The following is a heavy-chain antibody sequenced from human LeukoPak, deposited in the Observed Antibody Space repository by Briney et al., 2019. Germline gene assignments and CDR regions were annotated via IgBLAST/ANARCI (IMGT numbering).Heavy chain of an antibody. J-gene: IGHJ3*02. Sequence: SGGSLRLSCAASGFTFSSYAMSWVRQAPGKGLEWVSVISGSGGSTYYADSVKGRFTISRDNSKNTLYLQMNSLRAEDTAVYYCAKDFIGYCSSTSCYWHAFDIWGQGTMVAVSS. D-gene: IGHD2-2*01. CDR1: GFTFSSYA. V-gene: IGHV3-23*01. CDR3: AKDFIGYCSSTSCYWHAFDI. CDR2: ISGSGGST.